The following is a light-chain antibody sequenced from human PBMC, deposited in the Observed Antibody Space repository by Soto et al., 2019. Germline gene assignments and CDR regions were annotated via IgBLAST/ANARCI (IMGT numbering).Light chain of an antibody. J-gene: IGLJ1*01. V-gene: IGLV1-51*01. CDR1: SSNIGGNS. CDR3: AAWYDSLSAYG. Sequence: QSVLTQPPSVSAAPGQKVTISCSGSSSNIGGNSVSWYQQLPGTAPKLLIYDDNKRPSGIPDRFSGSKSGTSATLRISGLTSEPAADYNGAAWYDSLSAYGFRTGTKIT. CDR2: DDN.